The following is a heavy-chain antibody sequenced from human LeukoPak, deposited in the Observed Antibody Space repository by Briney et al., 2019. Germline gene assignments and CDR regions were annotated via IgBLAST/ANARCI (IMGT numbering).Heavy chain of an antibody. CDR1: GDSVSSNSAA. CDR2: TYYRSKWYN. D-gene: IGHD1-26*01. V-gene: IGHV6-1*01. Sequence: ASQTLSLTCAMSGDSVSSNSAAWNWIRQSASRGLEWLGSTYYRSKWYNDYAGSVKSRITITPDTSKTQFTLQLNSVTPEHTAVYYCASLGADVGGLSFDIWGQGTMVTVSS. J-gene: IGHJ3*02. CDR3: ASLGADVGGLSFDI.